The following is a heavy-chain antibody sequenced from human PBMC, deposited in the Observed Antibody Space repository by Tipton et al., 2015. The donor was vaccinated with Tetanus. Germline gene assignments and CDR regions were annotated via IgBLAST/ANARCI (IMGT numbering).Heavy chain of an antibody. Sequence: TLSLTCTVSGGSVSSGSYYWSWIRQPPGKGLEWTGYFFYSGSTNYNPSLKSRVSMAVGTSKNQFSLQLRSVTAADPAVYYCARGDGYHYYYHMDVWGRGTTVTVSS. CDR3: ARGDGYHYYYHMDV. CDR1: GGSVSSGSYY. V-gene: IGHV4-61*01. CDR2: FFYSGST. J-gene: IGHJ6*04. D-gene: IGHD1-26*01.